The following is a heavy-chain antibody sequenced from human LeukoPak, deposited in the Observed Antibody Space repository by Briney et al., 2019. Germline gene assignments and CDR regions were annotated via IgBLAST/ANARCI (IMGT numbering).Heavy chain of an antibody. CDR1: GFTFSSYA. V-gene: IGHV3-30-3*01. D-gene: IGHD3-3*01. CDR2: ISYDGSNK. J-gene: IGHJ4*02. CDR3: ARVPPDFWSGYFDY. Sequence: PGRSLRLSCAASGFTFSSYAMHWVRQAPGKGLEWVAVISYDGSNKYYADSVKGRFTISRDNSKNTLYLQMNSLRAEDTAVYYCARVPPDFWSGYFDYWGQGTLVTVSS.